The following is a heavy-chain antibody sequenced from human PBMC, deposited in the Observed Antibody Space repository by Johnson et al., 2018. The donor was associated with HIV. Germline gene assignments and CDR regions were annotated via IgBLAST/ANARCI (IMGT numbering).Heavy chain of an antibody. CDR2: ISSDGSST. D-gene: IGHD2-15*01. CDR1: GFTFSNYW. J-gene: IGHJ3*02. V-gene: IGHV3-74*01. Sequence: VQLVESGGGLVQPGGSLILSCAASGFTFSNYWMHWVRQAPGKGLVWVSRISSDGSSTYYADSVKGRFTSSRDNARNTMFLHMKSLRPEDTAVYFCAKEDCSAVLCSDDAFHIWGQGTMVTLSS. CDR3: AKEDCSAVLCSDDAFHI.